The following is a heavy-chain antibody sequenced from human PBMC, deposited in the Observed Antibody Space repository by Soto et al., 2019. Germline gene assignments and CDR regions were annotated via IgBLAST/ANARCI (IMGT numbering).Heavy chain of an antibody. CDR2: ISGSGGST. V-gene: IGHV3-23*01. CDR1: GFTFSSYA. CDR3: AKDNGFGSSWLPDYYMDV. Sequence: PGGSLRLSCAASGFTFSSYAMSWVRQAPGKGLEWVSAISGSGGSTYYADSVKGRFTISRDNSKNTLYLQMNSLRAEDTAVYYCAKDNGFGSSWLPDYYMDVWGKGTTVTVSS. J-gene: IGHJ6*03. D-gene: IGHD6-13*01.